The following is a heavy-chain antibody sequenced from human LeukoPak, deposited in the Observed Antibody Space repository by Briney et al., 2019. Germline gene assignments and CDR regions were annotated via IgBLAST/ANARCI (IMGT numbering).Heavy chain of an antibody. CDR3: ARAGYCSGCSCYSGNCFDP. Sequence: ASVQVSCKASGYTFTSYYMHWVRQAPGQGLEWMGIINPSGGSTSYAQKFQGRVTMTRDTSTSTVYMELSSLRSDDTAVHYCARAGYCSGCSCYSGNCFDPWGQGTLVTVSS. V-gene: IGHV1-46*01. D-gene: IGHD2-15*01. J-gene: IGHJ5*02. CDR2: INPSGGST. CDR1: GYTFTSYY.